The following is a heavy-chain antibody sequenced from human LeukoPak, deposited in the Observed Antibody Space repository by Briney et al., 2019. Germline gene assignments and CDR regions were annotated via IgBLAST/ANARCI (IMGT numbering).Heavy chain of an antibody. D-gene: IGHD2-21*02. CDR1: GGSFSGYY. CDR2: INHSGST. Sequence: SETLSLTCAVYGGSFSGYYWSCIRQPPGKGLEWIGEINHSGSTNYNPSLKSRVTISVDTSKNQFSLKLSSVTAADTAVYYCASQEGRQVPLLVYYWGQGTLVTVSS. J-gene: IGHJ4*02. CDR3: ASQEGRQVPLLVYY. V-gene: IGHV4-34*01.